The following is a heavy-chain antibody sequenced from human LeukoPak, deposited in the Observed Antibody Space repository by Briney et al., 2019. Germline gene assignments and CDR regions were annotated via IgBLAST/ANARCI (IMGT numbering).Heavy chain of an antibody. D-gene: IGHD3-22*01. CDR1: GYTFTGYY. J-gene: IGHJ4*02. V-gene: IGHV1-2*02. Sequence: ASVKVSCKASGYTFTGYYMHWVRQAPGQGLEWMGWINPNSGDTNYVQKFQGRVTMTRDTSISTAYMELSRLRSDDTAVYYCARGADYYYDSSAYYFYWGQGTLVTVSS. CDR2: INPNSGDT. CDR3: ARGADYYYDSSAYYFY.